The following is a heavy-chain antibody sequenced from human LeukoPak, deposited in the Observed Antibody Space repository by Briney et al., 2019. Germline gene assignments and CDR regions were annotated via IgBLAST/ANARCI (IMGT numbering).Heavy chain of an antibody. CDR1: GGTFSSYA. D-gene: IGHD1-26*01. V-gene: IGHV1-69*01. J-gene: IGHJ4*02. CDR3: ARALGIVGATDYFDY. Sequence: GSSVKVSCKASGGTFSSYAISWVRQAPGQGLEWMGGIIPIFGTANYAQKFQGRVAITADESTSTAYMELSSLRSEDTAVYYCARALGIVGATDYFDYWGQGTLVTVSS. CDR2: IIPIFGTA.